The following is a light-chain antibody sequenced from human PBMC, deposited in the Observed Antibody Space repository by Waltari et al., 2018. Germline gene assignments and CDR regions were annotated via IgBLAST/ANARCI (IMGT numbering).Light chain of an antibody. CDR2: DTN. J-gene: IGLJ3*02. V-gene: IGLV8-61*01. CDR1: SGSVSTTYY. Sequence: QTVVTQEPSLSVSPGGTVTLTCGLSSGSVSTTYYPSWYQQAPGQAPPTLIFDTNLRSSGVPDRFSGSILDNKAALTITGAQADDESDYYCVLSMGSGIWVFGGGTKLTVL. CDR3: VLSMGSGIWV.